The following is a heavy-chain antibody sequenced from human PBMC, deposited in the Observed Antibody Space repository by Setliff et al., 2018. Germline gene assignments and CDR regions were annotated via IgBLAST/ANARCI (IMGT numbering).Heavy chain of an antibody. Sequence: PSETLSLTCTVSGGSISSYYWSWIRQPPGKGLEWIGYIYYSGSTNYNPSLKSRVTISVDTSKNQFSLKLSSVTAADTAVYYCARGLIAAAGVWLYYFGYWGQGTLVTVSS. CDR3: ARGLIAAAGVWLYYFGY. D-gene: IGHD6-13*01. CDR1: GGSISSYY. CDR2: IYYSGST. V-gene: IGHV4-59*01. J-gene: IGHJ4*02.